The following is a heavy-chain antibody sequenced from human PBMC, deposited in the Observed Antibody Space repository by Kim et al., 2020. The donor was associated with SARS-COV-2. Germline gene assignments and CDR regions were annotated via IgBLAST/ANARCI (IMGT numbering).Heavy chain of an antibody. V-gene: IGHV3-23*01. D-gene: IGHD3-16*01. CDR2: ITSTGT. Sequence: GGSLRLSCAPSGFTFDGQAMSWVRQAPGEGLEWVSSITSTGTYYADSVKGRFTVSRDNSKNTVDVQMNSLRAEDTAVYYCVKGAYTFDYWGQGTLVTVSS. CDR3: VKGAYTFDY. J-gene: IGHJ4*02. CDR1: GFTFDGQA.